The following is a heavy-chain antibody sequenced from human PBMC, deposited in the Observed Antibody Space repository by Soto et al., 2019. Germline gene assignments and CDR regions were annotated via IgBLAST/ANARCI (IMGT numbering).Heavy chain of an antibody. CDR3: AKESDLLWFGESRGGFDY. Sequence: GGSLRLSCATSGFNFNNYAMSWVRQAPGERLEWVSFISGSGGSTYYADSVKGRFTISRDNSKNTLYLQMNSLRAEDTAVYYCAKESDLLWFGESRGGFDYWGQGT. V-gene: IGHV3-23*01. CDR1: GFNFNNYA. D-gene: IGHD3-10*01. J-gene: IGHJ4*02. CDR2: ISGSGGST.